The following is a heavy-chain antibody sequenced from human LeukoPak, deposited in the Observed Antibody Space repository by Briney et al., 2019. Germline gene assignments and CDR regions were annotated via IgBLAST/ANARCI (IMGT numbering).Heavy chain of an antibody. V-gene: IGHV4-34*01. J-gene: IGHJ4*02. CDR2: INHSGST. D-gene: IGHD6-13*01. CDR1: GGSFSGYY. Sequence: PSETLSLTCAVYGGSFSGYYWSWIRQPPGKGLEWIGDINHSGSTNYNPSLKSRVTISVDTSKNQFSLKLSSVTAADTAVYYCARSAEQQPAGYFDYWGQGTLVTVSS. CDR3: ARSAEQQPAGYFDY.